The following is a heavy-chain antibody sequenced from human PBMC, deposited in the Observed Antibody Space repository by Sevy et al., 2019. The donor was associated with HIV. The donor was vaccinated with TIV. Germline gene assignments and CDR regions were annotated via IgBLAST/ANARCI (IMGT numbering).Heavy chain of an antibody. CDR2: IIPIFGTA. Sequence: ASVKVSCKASGGTFSSYAISWVRQAPGQGLEWMGGIIPIFGTANYSQKFQGRDTITADKSTSTAYMELSSLRSEDTAVYYCARDVGYYDFWSGYLEGYNWFDPWGQGTLVTVSS. D-gene: IGHD3-3*01. CDR1: GGTFSSYA. CDR3: ARDVGYYDFWSGYLEGYNWFDP. J-gene: IGHJ5*02. V-gene: IGHV1-69*06.